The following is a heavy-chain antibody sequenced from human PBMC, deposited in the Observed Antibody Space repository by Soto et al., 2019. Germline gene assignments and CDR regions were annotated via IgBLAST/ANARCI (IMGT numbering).Heavy chain of an antibody. Sequence: PSETLSLTCTVSGGSISSYYWSWIRQPPGKGLEWIGYIYYSGSTNYNPSLKSRVTISVDTSKNQFSLKLSSVTAADTAVYYCGGRCGGKLEYGAQETWGTPSS. V-gene: IGHV4-59*08. D-gene: IGHD2-21*01. CDR1: GGSISSYY. CDR3: GGRCGGKLEY. J-gene: IGHJ4*02. CDR2: IYYSGST.